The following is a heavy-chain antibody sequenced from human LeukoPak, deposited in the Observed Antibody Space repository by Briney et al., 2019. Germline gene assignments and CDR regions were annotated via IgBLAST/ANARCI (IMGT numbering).Heavy chain of an antibody. CDR2: FDPEDGET. Sequence: ASVKVSCKVSGYTLTELSMHWVRQAPGKGLEWMGGFDPEDGETIYAQKFQGRVTMTEDTSTDTAYMELSSLRSEDTAVCYCATGEAYSSSWSLDYWGQGNLVTVSS. J-gene: IGHJ4*02. V-gene: IGHV1-24*01. D-gene: IGHD6-13*01. CDR3: ATGEAYSSSWSLDY. CDR1: GYTLTELS.